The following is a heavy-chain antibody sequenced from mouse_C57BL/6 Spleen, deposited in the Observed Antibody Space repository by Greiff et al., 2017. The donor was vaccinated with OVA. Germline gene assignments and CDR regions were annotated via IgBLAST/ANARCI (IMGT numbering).Heavy chain of an antibody. D-gene: IGHD1-3*01. CDR3: ARLDNYYFDY. CDR1: GFTFSDYG. Sequence: EVNVVESGGGLVKPGGSLKLSCAASGFTFSDYGMHWVRQAPEKGLECVAYISSGSSTIYYADTVKGRFTISRAKAKNTLFLQITSLRSEDTAMDYCARLDNYYFDYGGQGTTLTVS. CDR2: ISSGSSTI. J-gene: IGHJ2*01. V-gene: IGHV5-17*01.